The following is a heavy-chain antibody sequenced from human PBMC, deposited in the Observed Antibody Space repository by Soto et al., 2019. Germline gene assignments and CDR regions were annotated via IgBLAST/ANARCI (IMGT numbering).Heavy chain of an antibody. CDR3: ARAGCSSTSCYLWNRGSYGMDV. Sequence: PSETLSLTCTVSGGSISSGAYYWSWIRQHPGKGLEWIGYIYYSGSTYYNPSLKSRVTISVDTSKNQFSLNLSSVTAADTAVYYCARAGCSSTSCYLWNRGSYGMDVWGQGTTVNVS. V-gene: IGHV4-31*03. D-gene: IGHD2-2*01. J-gene: IGHJ6*02. CDR1: GGSISSGAYY. CDR2: IYYSGST.